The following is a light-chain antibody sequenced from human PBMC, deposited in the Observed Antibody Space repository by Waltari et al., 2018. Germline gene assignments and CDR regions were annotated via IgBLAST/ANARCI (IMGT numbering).Light chain of an antibody. J-gene: IGLJ2*01. CDR2: EVS. Sequence: QSALTQPASVSGSPGQSITISSTRTSSDVGSYNLVSWYQQHPGKAPKLMIYEVSKRPSGVSNRFSGSKSGNTASLTISGLQAEDEADYYCCSYAGSSTFRVFGGGTKLTVL. CDR3: CSYAGSSTFRV. CDR1: SSDVGSYNL. V-gene: IGLV2-23*02.